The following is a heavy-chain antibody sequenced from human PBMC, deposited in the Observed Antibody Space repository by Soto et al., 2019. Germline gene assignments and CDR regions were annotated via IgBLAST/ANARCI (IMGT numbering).Heavy chain of an antibody. CDR2: MNPNSGNT. J-gene: IGHJ4*02. Sequence: QVQLVQSGAEVKKPGASVKVSCKTSGFSFTSYDVTWVRQATGQGLEWMGWMNPNSGNTGFAQKFLGRVTLTRNISISTAYMELSSLRSEDTAVYYCARAPFSAYGVDYWGKGTLVTVSS. CDR1: GFSFTSYD. CDR3: ARAPFSAYGVDY. V-gene: IGHV1-8*01. D-gene: IGHD5-12*01.